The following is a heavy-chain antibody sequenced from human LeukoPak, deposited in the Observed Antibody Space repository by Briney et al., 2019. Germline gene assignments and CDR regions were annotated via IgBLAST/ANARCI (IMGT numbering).Heavy chain of an antibody. Sequence: GGSLRLSCVASGFIFSDYGMNWVSRAPGKGLEWVSSISDGGGRIYSVDSVKGRFTISRDNSKNTLYLQMNSLRVDDTAIYYCAKGSRFPDFWGQGTLVIVSS. D-gene: IGHD3-3*01. V-gene: IGHV3-23*01. CDR3: AKGSRFPDF. CDR2: ISDGGGRI. CDR1: GFIFSDYG. J-gene: IGHJ4*02.